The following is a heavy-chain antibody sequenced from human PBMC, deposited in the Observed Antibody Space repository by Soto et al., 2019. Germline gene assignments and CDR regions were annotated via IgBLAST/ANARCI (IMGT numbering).Heavy chain of an antibody. J-gene: IGHJ4*02. D-gene: IGHD3-16*02. CDR3: ARGRIMITFGGVIDFDY. V-gene: IGHV4-34*01. Sequence: SETLSLTCAVYGGSFSGYYWSWIRQPPGKGLEWIGEINHSGSTNYNPSLKSRVTISVDTSKNQFPLKLGSVTAADTAVYYFARGRIMITFGGVIDFDYWGQGTLVTVSS. CDR2: INHSGST. CDR1: GGSFSGYY.